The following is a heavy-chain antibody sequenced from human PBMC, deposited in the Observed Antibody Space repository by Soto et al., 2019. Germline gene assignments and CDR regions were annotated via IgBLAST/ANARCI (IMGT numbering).Heavy chain of an antibody. J-gene: IGHJ4*02. D-gene: IGHD3-3*01. Sequence: EVQLVESGGDLVQPGGFLRLSCATSGFTFSRYWMHWVRQVPGKGLVWVSRINSDGSSISYSDSVKGRFTISRDNAKNTLYLQINSLRVEDTAVYYCARHPVDTITSLDYWGQGTLVTVSS. CDR3: ARHPVDTITSLDY. CDR1: GFTFSRYW. CDR2: INSDGSSI. V-gene: IGHV3-74*01.